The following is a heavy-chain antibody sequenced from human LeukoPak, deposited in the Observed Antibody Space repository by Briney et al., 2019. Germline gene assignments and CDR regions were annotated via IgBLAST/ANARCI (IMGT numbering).Heavy chain of an antibody. V-gene: IGHV3-48*04. CDR2: ISRSSSPR. CDR3: ARDSAFDY. CDR1: GFSFSTYN. Sequence: GGSLRLSCAASGFSFSTYNMNWVRQAPGKGLEWVSYISRSSSPRYYADSVKGRFTISRDNARNSLYLQMNSLRAEDTAVYYCARDSAFDYWGQGTLVTVSS. J-gene: IGHJ4*02.